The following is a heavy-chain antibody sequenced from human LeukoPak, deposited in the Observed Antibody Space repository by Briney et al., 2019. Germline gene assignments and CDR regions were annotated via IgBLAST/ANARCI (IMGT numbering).Heavy chain of an antibody. Sequence: GGSLRLSCAASGFTFSSYVLSWVRQAPGKGLEWVSGISGSGGSTYYADSVKGRFTISRDNSKNTLYLQMNSLRAEDTAVYYCARNVSGQYFDIWGRGTLVTVSS. CDR3: ARNVSGQYFDI. D-gene: IGHD2/OR15-2a*01. J-gene: IGHJ2*01. V-gene: IGHV3-23*01. CDR1: GFTFSSYV. CDR2: ISGSGGST.